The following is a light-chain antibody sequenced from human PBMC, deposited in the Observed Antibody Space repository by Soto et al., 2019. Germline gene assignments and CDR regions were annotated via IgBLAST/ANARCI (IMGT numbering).Light chain of an antibody. Sequence: EIVMTQSPATLSVSPGERATLSCRASQSVSSNLAWYQQKAGQAPRLLMYGASSRATGIPDRFSGGGSGTDFTLTISRLEPEDFAVYYCQQFSSYPLTFGGGTKVDIK. V-gene: IGKV3-20*01. CDR3: QQFSSYPLT. CDR2: GAS. CDR1: QSVSSN. J-gene: IGKJ4*01.